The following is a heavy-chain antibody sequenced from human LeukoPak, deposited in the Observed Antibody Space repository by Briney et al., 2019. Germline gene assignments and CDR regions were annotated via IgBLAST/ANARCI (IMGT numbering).Heavy chain of an antibody. CDR2: INHSGST. Sequence: SETLSLTCAVYGGSFSGYYWSWIRQPPGKGLEWIGEINHSGSTNYNPSLKSRVTISVDTSKNQFSLKLSSVTAADTAVYFCARSYCTGSTCPRRWFDPWGQGTLATVSS. V-gene: IGHV4-34*01. CDR3: ARSYCTGSTCPRRWFDP. D-gene: IGHD2-8*02. J-gene: IGHJ5*02. CDR1: GGSFSGYY.